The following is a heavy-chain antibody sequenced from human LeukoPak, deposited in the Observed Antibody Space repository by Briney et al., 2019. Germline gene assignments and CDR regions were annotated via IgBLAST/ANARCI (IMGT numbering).Heavy chain of an antibody. Sequence: PSETLSLTCTVSGGSISSYYWSWIRQPPGKGLEWIGYIYYSGSTNYNPSLKSRVTISVDTSKNQFSLKLSSVTAADTAVYYCARADYDILTGYPPMNWFDPWGQGTLVTVSS. J-gene: IGHJ5*02. V-gene: IGHV4-59*01. CDR3: ARADYDILTGYPPMNWFDP. D-gene: IGHD3-9*01. CDR1: GGSISSYY. CDR2: IYYSGST.